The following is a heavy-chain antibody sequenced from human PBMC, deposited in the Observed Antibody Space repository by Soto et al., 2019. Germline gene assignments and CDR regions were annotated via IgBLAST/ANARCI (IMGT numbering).Heavy chain of an antibody. Sequence: QVQLVQSGAEVKKPGASVKVSCKASGYTFTSYGISWVRQAPGQGLEWMGWISAYNGNTNYAQKLQGRVTMTTAPSTSTAYVELRSLRADDTAVYYGAGDLSGNPVYWGQGTLVTVSS. CDR1: GYTFTSYG. D-gene: IGHD2-15*01. CDR3: AGDLSGNPVY. J-gene: IGHJ4*02. V-gene: IGHV1-18*01. CDR2: ISAYNGNT.